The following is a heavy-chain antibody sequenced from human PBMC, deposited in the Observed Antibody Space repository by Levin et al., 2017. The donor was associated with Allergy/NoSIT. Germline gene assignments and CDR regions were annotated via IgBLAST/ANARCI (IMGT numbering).Heavy chain of an antibody. CDR3: AKALAATGTWFFDL. V-gene: IGHV3-23*01. J-gene: IGHJ2*01. CDR2: IRGSSTST. Sequence: PGGSLRLSCAASGFTFSNYAMSWVRQAPGKGLEWVSAIRGSSTSTSYADSVKGRFTISRDNSKNTLYLQMISLRAEDTAVYYCAKALAATGTWFFDLWGRGTLVTVSS. D-gene: IGHD6-13*01. CDR1: GFTFSNYA.